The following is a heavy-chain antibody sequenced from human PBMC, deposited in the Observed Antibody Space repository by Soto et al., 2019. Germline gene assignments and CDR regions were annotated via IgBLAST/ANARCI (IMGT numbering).Heavy chain of an antibody. CDR3: ATSRTFDY. CDR1: GFTFSSYW. J-gene: IGHJ4*02. V-gene: IGHV3-7*01. CDR2: IKQDGSEK. D-gene: IGHD6-13*01. Sequence: GGSLRLSCVVSGFTFSSYWMNWVRQAPGKGLECVANIKQDGSEKYYVDSAKGRFTISRDNAKNSLYLQMNSLSAEDTAIYYCATSRTFDYWGQGTLVTVYS.